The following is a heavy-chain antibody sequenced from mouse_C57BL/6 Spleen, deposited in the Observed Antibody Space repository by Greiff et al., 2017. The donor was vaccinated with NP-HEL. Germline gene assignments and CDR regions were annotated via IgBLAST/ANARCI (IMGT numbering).Heavy chain of an antibody. CDR1: GYTFTSYW. CDR3: AREESGYYDV. J-gene: IGHJ1*03. CDR2: IDPSDSET. Sequence: QVQLQQPGAELVRPGSSVKLSCKASGYTFTSYWMHWVKQRPIQGLEWIGNIDPSDSETNYNQKFKGKATLTVDKSSSTAYMQLSSLTSEDSAVYYCAREESGYYDVWGTVATVTAAS. D-gene: IGHD6-2*01. V-gene: IGHV1-52*01.